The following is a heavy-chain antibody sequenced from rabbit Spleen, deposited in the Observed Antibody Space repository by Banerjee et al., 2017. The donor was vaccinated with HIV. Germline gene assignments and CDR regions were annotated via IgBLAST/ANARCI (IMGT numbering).Heavy chain of an antibody. Sequence: KESGGRLGQPGASLKLSCTASGFSFRSRYYMCCVRQAPGTGLQWIACINTYTGKPVYATWAKGRFTISRTSSATVTLQLTSLTAADTATYFCARDLPSAVGWNFYLWGPGTLVTVS. D-gene: IGHD1-1*01. CDR3: ARDLPSAVGWNFYL. CDR2: INTYTGKP. V-gene: IGHV1S40*01. CDR1: GFSFRSRYY. J-gene: IGHJ4*01.